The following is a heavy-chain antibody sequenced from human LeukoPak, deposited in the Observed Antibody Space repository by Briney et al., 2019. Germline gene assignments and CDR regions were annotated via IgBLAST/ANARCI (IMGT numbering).Heavy chain of an antibody. V-gene: IGHV1-2*02. D-gene: IGHD3-10*01. Sequence: ASVKVSCEASGYTFTGYYMHWVRQAPGQGLEWMGWINPNSGGTNYAQKFQGRVTMTRDTSISTAYMELSRLRSDDTAVYYCARDRLVRGLRGYYYYGMDVWGQGTTVTVSS. J-gene: IGHJ6*02. CDR2: INPNSGGT. CDR1: GYTFTGYY. CDR3: ARDRLVRGLRGYYYYGMDV.